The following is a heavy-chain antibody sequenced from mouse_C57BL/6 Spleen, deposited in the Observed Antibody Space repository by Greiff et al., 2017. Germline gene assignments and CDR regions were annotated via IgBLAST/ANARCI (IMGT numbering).Heavy chain of an antibody. D-gene: IGHD2-3*01. J-gene: IGHJ3*01. CDR3: TRDEGYDGYYGFAY. CDR2: ISSGGDYI. CDR1: GFTFSSYA. V-gene: IGHV5-9-1*02. Sequence: EVQGVESGEGLVKPGGSLKLSCAASGFTFSSYALSWVRQTPEKRLEWVAYISSGGDYIYYADTVKGRFTISRDNARNTLYLQMSSLKSEDTAMYYCTRDEGYDGYYGFAYWGQGTLVTVSA.